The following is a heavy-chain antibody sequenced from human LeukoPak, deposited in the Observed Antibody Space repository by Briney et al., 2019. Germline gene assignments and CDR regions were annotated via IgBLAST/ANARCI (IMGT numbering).Heavy chain of an antibody. J-gene: IGHJ5*02. CDR1: GGTFTSYD. Sequence: ASVKVSCKASGGTFTSYDINWVRQATGQGLEWMGWMNPNSGNTGYAQKFQGRVTMTRNTSISTAYMELSSLRSEDTAVYYCARARAVRGVIITRGIYNWYDPWGQGTLVTVSS. CDR3: ARARAVRGVIITRGIYNWYDP. D-gene: IGHD3-10*01. V-gene: IGHV1-8*01. CDR2: MNPNSGNT.